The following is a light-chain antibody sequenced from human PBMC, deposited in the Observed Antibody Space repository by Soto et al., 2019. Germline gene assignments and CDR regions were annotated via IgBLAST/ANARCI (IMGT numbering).Light chain of an antibody. CDR2: GAS. J-gene: IGKJ2*01. CDR3: QQYHNWPPYT. CDR1: QSVSTN. V-gene: IGKV3-15*01. Sequence: EIVMTQSPATLSVSPGERATLSCRASQSVSTNLAWYQQKPGQAPRRLMYGASTRATGIPARFSGSESGTEFTLPSSSRQSEDFAVYYCQQYHNWPPYTFGQGTKLEIQ.